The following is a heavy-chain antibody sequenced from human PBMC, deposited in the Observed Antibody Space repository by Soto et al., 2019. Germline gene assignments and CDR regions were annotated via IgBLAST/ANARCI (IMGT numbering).Heavy chain of an antibody. CDR3: ARSGDNYNRLDY. CDR2: SSNSGTFS. V-gene: IGHV3-11*06. J-gene: IGHJ4*02. CDR1: GFTFSDYY. Sequence: GGSLRLACEGSGFTFSDYYISWIRQAPGKGLEWISYSSNSGTFSRYADSVKGRFSISRDNTKNLLYLQMNSLRAEDTAVYYCARSGDNYNRLDYWGQGTPVTVSS. D-gene: IGHD1-1*01.